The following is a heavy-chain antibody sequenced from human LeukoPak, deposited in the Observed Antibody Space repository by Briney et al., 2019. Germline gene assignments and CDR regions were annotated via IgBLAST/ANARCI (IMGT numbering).Heavy chain of an antibody. V-gene: IGHV5-51*01. J-gene: IGHJ4*02. CDR1: GYIFTSYW. CDR2: IYPGDSDT. D-gene: IGHD5-18*01. CDR3: ARGRDTAMIQYYFDD. Sequence: GESLKISCKGSGYIFTSYWIGWVRQLPGKGLEWMGSIYPGDSDTRYGPSFQGQVTISADKSISTAHLKWSSLKASDTAMYYCARGRDTAMIQYYFDDWGQGTLVTVSS.